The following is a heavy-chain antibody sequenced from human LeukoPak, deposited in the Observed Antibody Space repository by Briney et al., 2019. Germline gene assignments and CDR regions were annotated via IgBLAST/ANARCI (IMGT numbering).Heavy chain of an antibody. J-gene: IGHJ4*02. D-gene: IGHD3-3*01. CDR1: GFTFSSYE. CDR2: ISSSGSTI. CDR3: ARVLSDYDFWSGYRPSSSDY. V-gene: IGHV3-48*03. Sequence: GGSLRLSCAASGFTFSSYEMNWVRQAPGKGLEWVSYISSSGSTIYYADSVKGRFTISRDNAKNSLYLQMNSLRAEDTAVYCCARVLSDYDFWSGYRPSSSDYWGQGTLVTVSS.